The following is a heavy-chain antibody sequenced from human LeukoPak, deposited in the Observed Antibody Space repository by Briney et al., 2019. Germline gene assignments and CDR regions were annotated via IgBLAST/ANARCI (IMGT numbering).Heavy chain of an antibody. CDR1: GFTFSSYA. J-gene: IGHJ4*02. V-gene: IGHV3-30*02. Sequence: PGGSLRLSCAASGFTFSSYAMHWVRQAPGKGLEWVAFIRYDGSNKYYADSVKGRFTISRDNSKNTLYLQMNSLRAEDTAVYYCAKGGGIAVAGTFDYWGQGTLVTVSS. CDR3: AKGGGIAVAGTFDY. D-gene: IGHD6-19*01. CDR2: IRYDGSNK.